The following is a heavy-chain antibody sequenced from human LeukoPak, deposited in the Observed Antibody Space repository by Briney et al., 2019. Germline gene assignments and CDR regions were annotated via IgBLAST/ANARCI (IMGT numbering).Heavy chain of an antibody. V-gene: IGHV4-31*03. CDR3: ARGGSYGSSTSCLERYFDY. CDR1: AGSISSGGYY. D-gene: IGHD2-2*01. J-gene: IGHJ4*02. Sequence: SETLSLTCTVSAGSISSGGYYWSWIRQRPGKGREWNGYIYDSGSTHYNPSLETRATVTVDRTKNQFSLRLSSVTAAGSDVYYCARGGSYGSSTSCLERYFDYWGQGTLVTVSS. CDR2: IYDSGST.